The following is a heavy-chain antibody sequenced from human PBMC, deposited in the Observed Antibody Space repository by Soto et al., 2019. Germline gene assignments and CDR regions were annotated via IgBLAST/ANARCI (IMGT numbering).Heavy chain of an antibody. V-gene: IGHV3-11*06. D-gene: IGHD5-12*01. CDR1: GFTFSDYY. J-gene: IGHJ6*02. Sequence: QVQLVESGGGLVKPGGSLRLSCAASGFTFSDYYMSWIRQAPGKGLEWVSYISSSSSYIYYADSVKGRFTISRDNAKNSLYLQMNSLRAEDTAVYYCARDSGYDFFSEYYYYGMDVWGQGTTVTVSS. CDR2: ISSSSSYI. CDR3: ARDSGYDFFSEYYYYGMDV.